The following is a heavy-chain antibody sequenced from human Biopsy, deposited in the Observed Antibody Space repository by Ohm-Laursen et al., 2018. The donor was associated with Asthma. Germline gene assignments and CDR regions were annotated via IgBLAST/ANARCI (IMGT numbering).Heavy chain of an antibody. CDR1: GASITSSAYY. Sequence: SDTLSLTWTVSGASITSSAYYWGWIRQPPGKGLEWIGSMYYGETTYYSPSLKSRVTISVDTSKNQFSLILSSVTAADTAVYFCARVASYGDLYFGIDVWGPGTTVSVS. CDR3: ARVASYGDLYFGIDV. CDR2: MYYGETT. V-gene: IGHV4-39*01. J-gene: IGHJ6*02. D-gene: IGHD4-17*01.